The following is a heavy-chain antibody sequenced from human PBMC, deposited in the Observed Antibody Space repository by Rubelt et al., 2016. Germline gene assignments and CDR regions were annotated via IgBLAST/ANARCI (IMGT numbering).Heavy chain of an antibody. D-gene: IGHD6-19*01. CDR3: ARRRAGGSGHY. Sequence: QLQLHESGPGLVKPSETLALTCTVSGDSISGSTDYWGWIRQPPGKGLEWIGSIYNHGSAYYNPSLKSRVTISVDTSQTQFALRLTAGAAADTAGYCCARRRAGGSGHYWGQGTLVTVAS. CDR2: IYNHGSA. CDR1: GDSISGSTDY. J-gene: IGHJ4*02. V-gene: IGHV4-39*01.